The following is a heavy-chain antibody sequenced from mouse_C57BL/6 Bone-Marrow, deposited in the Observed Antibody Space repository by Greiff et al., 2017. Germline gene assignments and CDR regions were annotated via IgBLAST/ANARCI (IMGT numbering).Heavy chain of an antibody. CDR2: IDPETGGT. Sequence: QVQLQQSGAELVRPGASVTLSCKASGYTFTDYEMHWVKQTPVHGLEWIGAIDPETGGTAYNQKFKGKAILTAYKSSSTADMELRSLTSEDSAVYYCTVLDYWGQGTTLTVSS. J-gene: IGHJ2*01. CDR1: GYTFTDYE. CDR3: TVLDY. V-gene: IGHV1-15*01.